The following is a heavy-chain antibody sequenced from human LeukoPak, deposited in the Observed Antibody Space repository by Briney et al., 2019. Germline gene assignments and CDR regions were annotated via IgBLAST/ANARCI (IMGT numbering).Heavy chain of an antibody. V-gene: IGHV1-58*01. CDR3: AAVKQPDYGDYGLDY. D-gene: IGHD4-17*01. J-gene: IGHJ4*02. Sequence: GTSVKVSCKASGFTFTSSAVQWVRQARGQRLEWIGWIVVGSGNTNYAQKFQERVTITRDMSTSTAYMELSSLRSEDTAVYYCAAVKQPDYGDYGLDYWGQGTLVTASS. CDR2: IVVGSGNT. CDR1: GFTFTSSA.